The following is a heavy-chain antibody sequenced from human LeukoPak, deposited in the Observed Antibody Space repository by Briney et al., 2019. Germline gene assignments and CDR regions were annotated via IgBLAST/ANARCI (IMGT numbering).Heavy chain of an antibody. V-gene: IGHV4-38-2*02. CDR2: IYHSGST. D-gene: IGHD5-18*01. CDR3: ARGGYSYAVDY. Sequence: SETLSLTCTVSGYSISSGYYWGWIRPPPGKGLEWIGSIYHSGSTYNNPSLKSRVTISVDTSKNQFSLRLTSVTAADTAVYYCARGGYSYAVDYWGQGTLVTVSS. J-gene: IGHJ4*02. CDR1: GYSISSGYY.